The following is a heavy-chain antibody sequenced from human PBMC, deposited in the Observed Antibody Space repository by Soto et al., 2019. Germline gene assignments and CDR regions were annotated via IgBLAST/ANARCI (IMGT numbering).Heavy chain of an antibody. Sequence: PGGSLRLSCAASGFMLRNHWMSWVRQCPGKGLEWVANIKKDGSQKYYVDFVRGRFTISRDNAKNSLYLQMDSLTAEDTAVYYCARDFTEWPAFGSDSWGQGTLVTVSS. CDR3: ARDFTEWPAFGSDS. CDR2: IKKDGSQK. CDR1: GFMLRNHW. D-gene: IGHD3-10*01. J-gene: IGHJ5*01. V-gene: IGHV3-7*05.